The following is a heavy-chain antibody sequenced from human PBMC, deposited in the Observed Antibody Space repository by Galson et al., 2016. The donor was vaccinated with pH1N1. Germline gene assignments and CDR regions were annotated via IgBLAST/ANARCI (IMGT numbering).Heavy chain of an antibody. CDR1: GYTFSSYG. CDR3: ARMSGSAGYHDY. Sequence: SVKVSCKASGYTFSSYGISWVRQAPGKGLEWVGWISGYSGNTKYEQKIQGRVSMTIDTSKSTVYMELRSLRSDDTALYYCARMSGSAGYHDYWGQGTLVTVSS. V-gene: IGHV1-18*01. CDR2: ISGYSGNT. D-gene: IGHD1-26*01. J-gene: IGHJ4*02.